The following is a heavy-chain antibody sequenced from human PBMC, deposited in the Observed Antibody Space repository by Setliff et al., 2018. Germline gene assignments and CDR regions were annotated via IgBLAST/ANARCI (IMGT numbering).Heavy chain of an antibody. CDR1: GGSFSDYY. CDR2: INHSGST. Sequence: SETLSLTCAAYGGSFSDYYWTWIRQPPGKGLEWIGEINHSGSTNYNPSLKSRVTISVDTSKNQFSLKVNSVTAADTAVYYCARGRNVAAATHWGQGTLVTVSS. V-gene: IGHV4-34*01. D-gene: IGHD2-15*01. J-gene: IGHJ4*02. CDR3: ARGRNVAAATH.